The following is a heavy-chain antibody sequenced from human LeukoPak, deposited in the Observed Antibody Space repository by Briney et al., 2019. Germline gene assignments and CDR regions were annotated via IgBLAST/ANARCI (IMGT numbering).Heavy chain of an antibody. CDR2: ISYDGSSK. J-gene: IGHJ3*02. CDR1: GFTFSTYA. V-gene: IGHV3-30*04. D-gene: IGHD3-22*01. CDR3: ARDRRVDYYDSSGYFPDAFDI. Sequence: PGGSLRLSCAASGFTFSTYAMHWVRQAPGKGLEWVAVISYDGSSKYYADSVKGRFTIPRDNSKNTLYLQMNSLRAEDTAVYYCARDRRVDYYDSSGYFPDAFDIWGQGTMVTVSS.